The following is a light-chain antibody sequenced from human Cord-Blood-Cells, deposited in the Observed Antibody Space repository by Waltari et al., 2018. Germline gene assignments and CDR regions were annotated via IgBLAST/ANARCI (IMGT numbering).Light chain of an antibody. CDR1: SRDVGSCNL. CDR2: ECS. V-gene: IGLV2-23*01. CDR3: CSYAGSSTYV. J-gene: IGLJ1*01. Sequence: QSALTQPASVSGSPGQSITFSCTGTSRDVGSCNLVSWYQQHPRKAPKLMINECSKRPSGVSNLFSGYKSGNAASLTISGLQAEDEADYYCCSYAGSSTYVFGTGTKVTVL.